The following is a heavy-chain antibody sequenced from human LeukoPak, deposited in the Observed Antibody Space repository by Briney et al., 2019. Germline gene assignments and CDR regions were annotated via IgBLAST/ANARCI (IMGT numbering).Heavy chain of an antibody. CDR1: GGAFSGYY. D-gene: IGHD4-17*01. V-gene: IGHV4-34*01. CDR3: ARGPSSDYGDYVLPTDY. Sequence: SETLSLTCAVSGGAFSGYYWSWIRQPPGKGLEWIGEINHSGSTNYHPSLKSRVPISVDTSKNQFSLKLSSVTAADTAVYYCARGPSSDYGDYVLPTDYWGQGTLVTVSS. J-gene: IGHJ4*02. CDR2: INHSGST.